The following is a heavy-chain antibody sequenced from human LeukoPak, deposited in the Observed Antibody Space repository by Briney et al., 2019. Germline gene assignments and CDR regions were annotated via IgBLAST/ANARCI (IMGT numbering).Heavy chain of an antibody. CDR1: GFAFSSYG. CDR2: ISGSGGST. Sequence: GGSLRLSCAASGFAFSSYGMSWVRQAPGKGLEWVSAISGSGGSTYYADSVKGRFTISRDNSKNTLYLQMNSLRAEDTAVYYCAKDWGFYYYDSSGYYSHWGQGTLVTVSS. J-gene: IGHJ4*02. V-gene: IGHV3-23*01. D-gene: IGHD3-22*01. CDR3: AKDWGFYYYDSSGYYSH.